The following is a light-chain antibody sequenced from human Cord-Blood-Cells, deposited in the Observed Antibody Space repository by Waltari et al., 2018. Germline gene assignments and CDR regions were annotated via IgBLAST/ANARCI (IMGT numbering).Light chain of an antibody. V-gene: IGLV2-14*01. Sequence: QSALTQPASVSGSPGQSITISCTGTSSDVGGYNYVSWYQQHPGKDPKLRIYDVSKRPSGFFNRFSGPKPGNTASLTIFGLQAEDGAEYYSSAIKSSSTLVFGGGTKLIVL. CDR1: SSDVGGYNY. CDR3: SAIKSSSTLV. J-gene: IGLJ3*02. CDR2: DVS.